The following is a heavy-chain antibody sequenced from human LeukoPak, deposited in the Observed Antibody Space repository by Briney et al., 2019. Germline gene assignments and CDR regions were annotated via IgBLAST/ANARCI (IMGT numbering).Heavy chain of an antibody. CDR2: ISGSGGRT. Sequence: LGGSLRLSCAVSGITLSNYGMSWVRQAPGKGLEWVAGISGSGGRTYYADSVKGRFTISRDNPKNTLYLQMNSLRAEDTAAYFCAKRGVVIRVIVVGFHKEAYYFDSWGQGALVVVSS. D-gene: IGHD2-15*01. CDR1: GITLSNYG. V-gene: IGHV3-23*01. J-gene: IGHJ4*02. CDR3: AKRGVVIRVIVVGFHKEAYYFDS.